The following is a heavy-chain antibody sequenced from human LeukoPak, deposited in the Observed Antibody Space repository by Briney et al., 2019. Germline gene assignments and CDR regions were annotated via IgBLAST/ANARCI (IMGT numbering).Heavy chain of an antibody. CDR1: GFTFSSYS. CDR2: ISSSSSYI. D-gene: IGHD6-13*01. CDR3: ASPFLCSSSRDY. V-gene: IGHV3-21*01. J-gene: IGHJ4*02. Sequence: GGSLRLSCAASGFTFSSYSMNWVRQAPGKGLEWVSSISSSSSYIYYADSVKGRFTISRDNAKNSLYLQMNSLRAEDTAVYYCASPFLCSSSRDYWGQGTLVTVSS.